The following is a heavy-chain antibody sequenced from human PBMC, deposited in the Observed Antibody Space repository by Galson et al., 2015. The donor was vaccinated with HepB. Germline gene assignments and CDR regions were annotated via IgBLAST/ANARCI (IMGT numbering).Heavy chain of an antibody. CDR1: GYRFTMYW. CDR3: ARVQCTPSSCYGNALDI. J-gene: IGHJ3*02. CDR2: IYPGDSRV. Sequence: QSGAEVKKPGESLKISCEGSGYRFTMYWIGWVRQTPGKGLECLGIIYPGDSRVKYSPSFQGQVTISADTSISSAYLQLSSLKASDTAMYYLARVQCTPSSCYGNALDIWGHGTKVTVS. V-gene: IGHV5-51*03. D-gene: IGHD3-22*01.